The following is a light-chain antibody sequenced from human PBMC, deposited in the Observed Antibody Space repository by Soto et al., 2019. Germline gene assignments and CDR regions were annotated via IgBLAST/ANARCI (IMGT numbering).Light chain of an antibody. Sequence: QSELTQPASVSGSPGQSITISCTGTSSDVGSYNLVSWYQQHPGKAPKLMIYEGSKRPSGVSNRFSGSKSGNTASLTISSLQAVVEADYSSCSYTGSSTLYDFRSGTNVPVL. CDR2: EGS. V-gene: IGLV2-23*01. CDR3: CSYTGSSTLYD. J-gene: IGLJ1*01. CDR1: SSDVGSYNL.